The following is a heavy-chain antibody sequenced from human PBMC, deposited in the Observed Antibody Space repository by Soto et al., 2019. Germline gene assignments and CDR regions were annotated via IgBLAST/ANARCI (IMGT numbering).Heavy chain of an antibody. D-gene: IGHD1-26*01. V-gene: IGHV1-69*01. CDR2: IIPFFGTS. J-gene: IGHJ6*02. Sequence: QVQLVQSGAEVKKPGSSVKVSCEASGGTFSSYPINWVRQAPGQGLEWMGGIIPFFGTSNYAQTFQGRVTITADDSTITAYMELRSLRSEDTAVYYCARVGHITNYGMAVWGQGTTVTVSS. CDR1: GGTFSSYP. CDR3: ARVGHITNYGMAV.